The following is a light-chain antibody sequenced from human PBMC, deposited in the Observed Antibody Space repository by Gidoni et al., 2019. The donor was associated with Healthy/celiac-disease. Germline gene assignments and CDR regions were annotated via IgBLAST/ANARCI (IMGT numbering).Light chain of an antibody. Sequence: EIVLTQSPATLSLSPGERATLSCRASQRVSSYLAWYQQKPGQAPRLLIYDASNRATGIPARFSGSGSGTDFTLTISSLAPEDFAVYYCQQRRNWPLTFGGGTKVEIK. CDR2: DAS. V-gene: IGKV3-11*01. CDR1: QRVSSY. CDR3: QQRRNWPLT. J-gene: IGKJ4*01.